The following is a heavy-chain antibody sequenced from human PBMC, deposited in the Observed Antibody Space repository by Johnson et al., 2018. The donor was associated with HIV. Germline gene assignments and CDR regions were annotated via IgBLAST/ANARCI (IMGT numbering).Heavy chain of an antibody. Sequence: VQLVESGGGLVQPGGSLRLSCAASGFSVSSKYMSWVRQAPGKGLEWVSVIYSGGSTYYADSVTGRFTISRDNSKNTLYLQMNSLRAEDTAVYYCARDMCSGGSCYAFDIWGQGTMVTVSS. D-gene: IGHD2-15*01. V-gene: IGHV3-66*01. J-gene: IGHJ3*02. CDR3: ARDMCSGGSCYAFDI. CDR1: GFSVSSKY. CDR2: IYSGGST.